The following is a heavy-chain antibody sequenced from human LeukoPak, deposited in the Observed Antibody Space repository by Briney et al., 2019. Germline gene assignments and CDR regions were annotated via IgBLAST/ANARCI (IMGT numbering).Heavy chain of an antibody. CDR3: VRDSFFSSRVMYGMDV. CDR1: GGTFSSYA. V-gene: IGHV1-69*13. J-gene: IGHJ6*02. Sequence: SVKVSCKASGGTFSSYAISWVRQAPGQGLEWMGGIIPIFGTANYAQKFQGGVTITADESTSTAYMELSSLRSEDTAVYYCVRDSFFSSRVMYGMDVWGQGTTVTVSS. CDR2: IIPIFGTA. D-gene: IGHD2-21*01.